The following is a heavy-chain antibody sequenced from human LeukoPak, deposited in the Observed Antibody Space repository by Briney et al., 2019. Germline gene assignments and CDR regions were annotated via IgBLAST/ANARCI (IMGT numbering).Heavy chain of an antibody. V-gene: IGHV1-46*03. CDR2: INPSGGST. J-gene: IGHJ6*03. Sequence: ASVKVSCKASGYTFTSYYMHWVRQAPGQGLEWMGIINPSGGSTSYAQKFQGRVTMTRDTSTSTVYMELSSLRSEATAVYYCARGYDFWSGYYMGSAYYYYMDVWGKGTTVTVSS. CDR1: GYTFTSYY. D-gene: IGHD3-3*01. CDR3: ARGYDFWSGYYMGSAYYYYMDV.